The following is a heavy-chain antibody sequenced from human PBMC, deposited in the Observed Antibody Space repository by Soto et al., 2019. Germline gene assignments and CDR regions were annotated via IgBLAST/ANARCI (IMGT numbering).Heavy chain of an antibody. Sequence: QVQLVQSGAEVKKPGSSVKVSCKASGGTFSSYAISWVRQAPRQGLEWMGGIIPIFGTANYAQKFQGRVTITADESTSTAYMELSSLRSEDTAVYYCARVPFGYCSITSCPLYGMDVWGQGTTVTVSS. CDR2: IIPIFGTA. J-gene: IGHJ6*02. CDR1: GGTFSSYA. CDR3: ARVPFGYCSITSCPLYGMDV. V-gene: IGHV1-69*01. D-gene: IGHD2-2*01.